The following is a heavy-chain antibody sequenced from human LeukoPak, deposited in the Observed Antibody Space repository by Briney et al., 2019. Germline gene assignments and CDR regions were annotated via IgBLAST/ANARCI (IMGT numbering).Heavy chain of an antibody. CDR3: ARAGGYMNSDFDY. J-gene: IGHJ4*02. V-gene: IGHV4-34*01. D-gene: IGHD6-13*01. CDR2: INHSGST. Sequence: PSETLSLTCAVYGGSFSGYYWSWIRQPPGKGLEWIGEINHSGSTNYNPSLKSRVTKSVDTSKNQFSLKLSSVTAADTAVYYCARAGGYMNSDFDYWGQGTLVTVSS. CDR1: GGSFSGYY.